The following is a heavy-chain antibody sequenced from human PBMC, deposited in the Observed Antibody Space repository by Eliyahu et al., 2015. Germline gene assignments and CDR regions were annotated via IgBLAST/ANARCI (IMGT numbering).Heavy chain of an antibody. D-gene: IGHD6-19*01. V-gene: IGHV4-59*08. CDR2: IYYSGST. CDR1: GGSISSYY. CDR3: ARQWVPGGWYRNWYFDL. J-gene: IGHJ2*01. Sequence: QVQLQESGPGLVKPSETLXLTCXVSGGSISSYYWSWIRQPPGKGLEWIGYIYYSGSTNYNPSLKSRVTISVDTSKNQFSLKLSSVTAADTAVYYCARQWVPGGWYRNWYFDLWGRGTLVTVSS.